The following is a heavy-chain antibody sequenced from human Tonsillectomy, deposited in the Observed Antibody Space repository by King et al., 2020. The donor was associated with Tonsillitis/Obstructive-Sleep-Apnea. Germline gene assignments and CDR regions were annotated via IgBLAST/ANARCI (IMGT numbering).Heavy chain of an antibody. CDR1: GYTFSIFR. V-gene: IGHV1-18*01. J-gene: IGHJ6*02. Sequence: QLVQSGAEVKKPGASVKVSCKASGYTFSIFRITWVRQAPGQGLEWMGWISAYNGNTNYAQKLQGRVTMTTDTSTSTAYMELRSLRSDDTAVYYCATVDTAMVLYYGMDGWGQGTTVTVPS. CDR2: ISAYNGNT. D-gene: IGHD5-18*01. CDR3: ATVDTAMVLYYGMDG.